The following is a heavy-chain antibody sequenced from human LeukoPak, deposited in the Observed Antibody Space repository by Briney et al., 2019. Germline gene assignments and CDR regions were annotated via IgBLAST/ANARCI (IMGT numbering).Heavy chain of an antibody. CDR2: ISYDGVAK. CDR3: AKGLSRDSYYFDY. Sequence: GGSLRLSCATSGFTFSSDGLPWVRQAPGKGLEWVSIISYDGVAKHYGDSVKGRFTISRDNSKNTLYLEMSGLRPEDTAVYYCAKGLSRDSYYFDYWGQGTLVTVSS. V-gene: IGHV3-30*02. CDR1: GFTFSSDG. J-gene: IGHJ4*02. D-gene: IGHD5-24*01.